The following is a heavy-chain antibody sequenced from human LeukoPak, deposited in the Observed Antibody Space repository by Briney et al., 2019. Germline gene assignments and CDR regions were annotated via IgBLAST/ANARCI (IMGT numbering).Heavy chain of an antibody. CDR2: IYDSGTT. CDR3: ARIVQYFDL. D-gene: IGHD2-8*01. CDR1: GGSLSRYY. V-gene: IGHV4-59*01. J-gene: IGHJ2*01. Sequence: PSETLSLTCLVSGGSLSRYYWSWIRQPPGKGLEWIGYIYDSGTTNYNPSLKSRVTISVDTSKNQFSLRLTSVTAADTAIYYCARIVQYFDLWGRGTLVTVSS.